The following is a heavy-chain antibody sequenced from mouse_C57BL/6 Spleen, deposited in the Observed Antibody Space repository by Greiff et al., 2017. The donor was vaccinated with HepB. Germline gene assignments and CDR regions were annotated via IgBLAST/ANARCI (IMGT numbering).Heavy chain of an antibody. CDR2: ISSGSSTI. V-gene: IGHV5-17*01. D-gene: IGHD2-5*01. CDR1: GFTFSDYG. Sequence: DVKLVESGGGLVKPGGSLKLSCAASGFTFSDYGMHWVRQAPEKGLEWVAYISSGSSTIYYADTVKGRFTISRDNAKNTLFLQMTSLRSEDTAMYYCARDYSNYYWYFDVWGTGTTVTVSS. J-gene: IGHJ1*03. CDR3: ARDYSNYYWYFDV.